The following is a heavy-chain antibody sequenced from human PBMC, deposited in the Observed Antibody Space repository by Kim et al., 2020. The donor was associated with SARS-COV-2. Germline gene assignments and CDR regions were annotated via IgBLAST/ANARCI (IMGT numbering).Heavy chain of an antibody. CDR3: VRWYSSSYRGDY. J-gene: IGHJ4*02. Sequence: GGSLRLSCAASGFTFTSYWMHWVRQAPGKGLVWVSRINGDGSSTTYADSVKGRFTISRDNAKNTLYLQMNSLRAEDTAVYYCVRWYSSSYRGDYWGQGTLVTVSS. CDR2: INGDGSST. V-gene: IGHV3-74*01. D-gene: IGHD6-6*01. CDR1: GFTFTSYW.